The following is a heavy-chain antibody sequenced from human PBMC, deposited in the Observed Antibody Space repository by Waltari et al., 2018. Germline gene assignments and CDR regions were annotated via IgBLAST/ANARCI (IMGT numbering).Heavy chain of an antibody. Sequence: QVQLQESGPGLVKPSETLSLTCTVSGGSISSHYWSWIRQPPGKGLEWIGYIYYSGSTTYNPSLMIRVTISVDTSKNQFSLKLSSVTAADTAVYYCARYRTGYDAFDIWGQGTMVTVSS. CDR2: IYYSGST. J-gene: IGHJ3*02. D-gene: IGHD1-1*01. V-gene: IGHV4-59*11. CDR3: ARYRTGYDAFDI. CDR1: GGSISSHY.